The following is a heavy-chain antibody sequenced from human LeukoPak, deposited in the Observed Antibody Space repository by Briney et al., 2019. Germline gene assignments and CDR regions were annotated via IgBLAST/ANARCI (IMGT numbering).Heavy chain of an antibody. CDR3: ANRAIVGATSNWYFDL. J-gene: IGHJ2*01. D-gene: IGHD1-26*01. CDR1: GFTVSSNY. Sequence: GGSLRLSCAASGFTVSSNYMSWVRQAPGKGLQWVSGISGSGGGTFYADSVKGRFTISRDNSKNTLYLQMHSLRDDDTAVYYCANRAIVGATSNWYFDLWGRGTLVTVSS. CDR2: ISGSGGGT. V-gene: IGHV3-23*01.